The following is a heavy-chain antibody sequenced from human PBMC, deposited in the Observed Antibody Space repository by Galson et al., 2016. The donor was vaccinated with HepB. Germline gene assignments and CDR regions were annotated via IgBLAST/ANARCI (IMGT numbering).Heavy chain of an antibody. CDR1: GGSISPYF. V-gene: IGHV4-59*01. D-gene: IGHD4-23*01. CDR3: ARSYGGYAFDI. CDR2: IYFSGTT. Sequence: ETLSLTCTVSGGSISPYFWSWIRRPPGKGLEWIAYIYFSGTTNYNPSLKSRVTIPLDTSKGQFSLKVTSVTAADSAVYYRARSYGGYAFDIWGQGTMVTVSS. J-gene: IGHJ3*02.